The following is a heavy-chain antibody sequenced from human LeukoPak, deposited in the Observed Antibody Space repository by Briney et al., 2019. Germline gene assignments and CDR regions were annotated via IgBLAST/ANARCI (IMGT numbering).Heavy chain of an antibody. CDR2: ISSSGSTI. D-gene: IGHD1-7*01. V-gene: IGHV3-11*01. CDR1: GFTFSDYY. Sequence: GGSLRLSCAASGFTFSDYYMSWIRQAPGKGLEWVSYISSSGSTIYYADSVKGRFTISRDNAKNSLYLQMNSLRAEDTAVYYCAGDRTRPELNYYYGMDVWGQGTTVTVSS. CDR3: AGDRTRPELNYYYGMDV. J-gene: IGHJ6*02.